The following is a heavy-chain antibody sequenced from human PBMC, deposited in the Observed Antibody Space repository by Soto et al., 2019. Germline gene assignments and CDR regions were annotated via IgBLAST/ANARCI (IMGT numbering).Heavy chain of an antibody. CDR2: IYSGGST. D-gene: IGHD3-9*01. V-gene: IGHV3-66*04. CDR1: GFTVSSNY. Sequence: GGSLRLSCAASGFTVSSNYMSWVRQAPGKGLEWVSVIYSGGSTYYADSVKGRFTISRDNSKNTLYLQMNSLRAEDTAVYYCASQTYYDILTGYLFDYWGQGTLVTVSS. CDR3: ASQTYYDILTGYLFDY. J-gene: IGHJ4*02.